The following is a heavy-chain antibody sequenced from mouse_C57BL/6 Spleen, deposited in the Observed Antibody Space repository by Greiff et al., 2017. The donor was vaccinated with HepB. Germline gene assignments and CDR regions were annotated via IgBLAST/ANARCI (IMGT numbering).Heavy chain of an antibody. V-gene: IGHV1-55*01. J-gene: IGHJ2*01. CDR1: GYTFTSYW. CDR3: ARWKLSPFDY. CDR2: IYPGSGST. Sequence: QVQLQQPGAELVKPGASVKMSCKASGYTFTSYWITWVKQRPGQGLEWIGDIYPGSGSTNYNEKFKSKATLTVDKSSSTAYMQLSSLTSEDSAVYYCARWKLSPFDYWGQGTTLTVSS. D-gene: IGHD2-12*01.